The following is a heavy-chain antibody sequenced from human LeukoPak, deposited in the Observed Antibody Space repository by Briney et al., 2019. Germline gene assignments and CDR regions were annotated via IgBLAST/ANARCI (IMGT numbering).Heavy chain of an antibody. D-gene: IGHD7-27*01. V-gene: IGHV4-38-2*02. Sequence: SETLSPTCTVSGYSISSGYYWGWIRQPPGQGLEWIGSIYHSGSTYYNPSLKSRVTISVDTSKNQFSLKLSSVTAADTAVYYCARDTTGDHNSFDYWGQGTLVTVSS. CDR2: IYHSGST. CDR1: GYSISSGYY. J-gene: IGHJ4*02. CDR3: ARDTTGDHNSFDY.